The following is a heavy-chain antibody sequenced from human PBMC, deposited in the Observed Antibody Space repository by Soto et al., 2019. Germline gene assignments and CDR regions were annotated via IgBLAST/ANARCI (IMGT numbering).Heavy chain of an antibody. CDR3: ARTSRMGSSSSFPAWPYYDIDF. CDR1: GFTFSSYG. J-gene: IGHJ6*02. D-gene: IGHD6-6*01. V-gene: IGHV3-33*08. CDR2: IWYDGSNK. Sequence: QVQLVESGGGVVQPGRSLRLSCAASGFTFSSYGMHWVRQAPGKGLEWVAVIWYDGSNKYYADSVKGRFTISRDNSKNTLSMPMDSVRAADKAVKYCARTSRMGSSSSFPAWPYYDIDFWGQGTTVTVSS.